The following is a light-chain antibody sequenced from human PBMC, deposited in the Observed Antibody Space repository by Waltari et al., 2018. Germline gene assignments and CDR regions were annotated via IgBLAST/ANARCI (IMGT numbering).Light chain of an antibody. CDR3: QGCESSVV. V-gene: IGLV3-21*02. Sequence: SYVLTQPPSVSVAPGQTARITCGGGRIGSKSVHWYQQKPGQDPGLVVFDESDRPSGSAERFAGSISGPTATLTISRVEAGEEADYYGQGCESSVVFGGGTKLTVL. J-gene: IGLJ2*01. CDR2: DES. CDR1: RIGSKS.